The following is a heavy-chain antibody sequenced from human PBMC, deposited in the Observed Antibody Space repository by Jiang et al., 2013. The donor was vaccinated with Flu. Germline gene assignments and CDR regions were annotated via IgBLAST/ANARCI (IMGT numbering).Heavy chain of an antibody. CDR1: GFTFDDYG. CDR2: ITYNGGSS. Sequence: QLLESGGGVVRPGGSLRLSCAASGFTFDDYGMTWVRQAPGKGLEWVAGITYNGGSSGYAASVKGRFTISRDDAKNSLYLQMHSLRAEDTALYHCARGGSDYEGVSYWGQGTLVTVSS. CDR3: ARGGSDYEGVSY. J-gene: IGHJ4*02. V-gene: IGHV3-20*01. D-gene: IGHD4-17*01.